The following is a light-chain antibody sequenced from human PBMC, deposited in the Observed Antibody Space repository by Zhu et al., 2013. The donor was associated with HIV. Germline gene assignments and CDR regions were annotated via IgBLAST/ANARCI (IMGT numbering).Light chain of an antibody. CDR1: SSNIGNNY. V-gene: IGLV1-51*01. J-gene: IGLJ3*02. CDR2: DNN. CDR3: GTWDSSLSAGV. Sequence: QSVLTQPPSVSAAPGQKVTISCSGSSSNIGNNYVSWYQQLPGTAPKLLIYDNNKRPSGIPDRFSGSKSGTSATLGITGLQTGDEADYYCGTWDSSLSAGVFGGGTTLTVL.